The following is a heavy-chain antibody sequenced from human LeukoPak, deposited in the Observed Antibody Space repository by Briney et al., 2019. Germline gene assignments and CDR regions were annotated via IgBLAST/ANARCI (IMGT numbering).Heavy chain of an antibody. J-gene: IGHJ4*02. Sequence: SGTLSLTCAVSGGSISSSNWWSWVRQPPGKGLEWIGEIYHSGSTNYNPSLKSRVTISVDTSKNQFSLKLSSVTAADTAVYYCARKLRYSSSWYRSYYFDYWGQGTLVTVSS. V-gene: IGHV4-4*02. CDR2: IYHSGST. CDR3: ARKLRYSSSWYRSYYFDY. D-gene: IGHD6-13*01. CDR1: GGSISSSNW.